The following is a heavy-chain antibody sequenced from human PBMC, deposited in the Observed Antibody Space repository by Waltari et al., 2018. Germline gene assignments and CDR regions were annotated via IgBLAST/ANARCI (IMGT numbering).Heavy chain of an antibody. J-gene: IGHJ4*02. D-gene: IGHD4-17*01. CDR3: ARDSYGADY. CDR1: GFTFGAYA. CDR2: IRNKAYGWTT. Sequence: EVQLVESGGGLVQPGRSLRLSCTASGFTFGAYAMSWVRQAPGKGLEWVGFIRNKAYGWTTEYASSVKGRFTISRDKSMNILYLQMDSLRAEDTAVYFCARDSYGADYWGQGTLVTVSS. V-gene: IGHV3-49*04.